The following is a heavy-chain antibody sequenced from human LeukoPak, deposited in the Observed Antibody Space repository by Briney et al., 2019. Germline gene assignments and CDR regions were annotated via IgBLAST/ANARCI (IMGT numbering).Heavy chain of an antibody. CDR3: ARQPTYYYDSSGYYYYYYYMDV. J-gene: IGHJ6*03. CDR1: GGSFSGYY. D-gene: IGHD3-22*01. Sequence: SETLSLTCAVYGGSFSGYYWSWIRQPPGKGLEWIGEINHSGSTNYNPSLKSRVTISVDTSKNQFSLKLSSVTAADTAVYYCARQPTYYYDSSGYYYYYYYMDVWGKGTTVTISS. V-gene: IGHV4-34*01. CDR2: INHSGST.